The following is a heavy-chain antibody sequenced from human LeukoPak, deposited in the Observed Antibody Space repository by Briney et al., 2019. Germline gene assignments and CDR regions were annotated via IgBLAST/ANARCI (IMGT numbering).Heavy chain of an antibody. V-gene: IGHV4-34*01. CDR3: ARVKTVRYFDY. J-gene: IGHJ4*02. Sequence: PSETLSLTCAVYGGSFSGYYWSWIRQPPGKGLEWIGETNHSGSTNYNPSLKSRVTISVDTSKNQFSLKLSSVTAADTAVYYCARVKTVRYFDYWGQGTLVTVSS. D-gene: IGHD4-17*01. CDR1: GGSFSGYY. CDR2: TNHSGST.